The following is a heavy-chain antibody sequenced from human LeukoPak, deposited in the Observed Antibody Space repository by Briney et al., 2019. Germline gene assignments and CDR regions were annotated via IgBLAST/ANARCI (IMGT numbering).Heavy chain of an antibody. Sequence: GGSLRLSCAASGFTFSSYWMNWVRQAPGKGLEWVANIKQDGSEKYYVDSVKGRFTISRDNAKNSLYLQMNSLRAEDTAVYYCARGVKYQLPYFDYWGQGTLVTVSS. D-gene: IGHD2-2*01. CDR3: ARGVKYQLPYFDY. CDR1: GFTFSSYW. J-gene: IGHJ4*02. V-gene: IGHV3-7*01. CDR2: IKQDGSEK.